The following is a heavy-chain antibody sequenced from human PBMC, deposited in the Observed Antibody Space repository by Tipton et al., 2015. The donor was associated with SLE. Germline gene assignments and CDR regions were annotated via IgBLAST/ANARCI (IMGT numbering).Heavy chain of an antibody. D-gene: IGHD3-10*01. Sequence: LRLSCAASGFTFSSYWMSWVRQAPGKGLEWIGYIYYSGSTNYNSSLKSRVTISVDTSKNQFSLKLSSVTAADTAVYYCAGAKMVRGVLLGRFDPWGQGTLVTVSS. CDR2: IYYSGST. CDR3: AGAKMVRGVLLGRFDP. V-gene: IGHV4-59*01. J-gene: IGHJ5*02. CDR1: GFTFSSYW.